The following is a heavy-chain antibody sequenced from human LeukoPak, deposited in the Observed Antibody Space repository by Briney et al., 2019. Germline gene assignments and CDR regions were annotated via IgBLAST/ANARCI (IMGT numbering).Heavy chain of an antibody. D-gene: IGHD3-10*01. J-gene: IGHJ4*02. CDR3: AKDALRGVTMVRGVTLDY. CDR2: IRYDGSNK. Sequence: GGSLRLSCAASGFTFSSYGMHWVRQAPGKGLEWVAFIRYDGSNKYYADSVKGRFTISRDNSKNTLYLQMNRLRAEDTAVYYCAKDALRGVTMVRGVTLDYWGQGTLVTVSS. V-gene: IGHV3-30*02. CDR1: GFTFSSYG.